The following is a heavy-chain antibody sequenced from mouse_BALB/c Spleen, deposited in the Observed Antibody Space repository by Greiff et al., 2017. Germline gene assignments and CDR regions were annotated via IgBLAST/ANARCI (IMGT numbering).Heavy chain of an antibody. J-gene: IGHJ2*01. CDR3: ARWDYGSSYDYFDY. CDR1: GFNIKDTY. CDR2: IDPANGNT. Sequence: VQLKQSGAELVKPGASVKLSCTASGFNIKDTYMHWVKQRPEQGLEWIGRIDPANGNTKYDPKFQGKATITADTSSNTAYLQLSSLTSEDTAVYYCARWDYGSSYDYFDYWGQGTTLTVSS. V-gene: IGHV14-3*02. D-gene: IGHD1-1*01.